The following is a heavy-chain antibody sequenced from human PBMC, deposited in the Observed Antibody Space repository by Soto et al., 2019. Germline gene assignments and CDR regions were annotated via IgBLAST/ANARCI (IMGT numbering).Heavy chain of an antibody. V-gene: IGHV4-59*01. CDR2: IYYSGST. D-gene: IGHD4-4*01. Sequence: PSETLSLTCTVSGGSISSYYWSWIRQPPGKGLEWIGYIYYSGSTNYNPSLKSRVTISVDTSKNQFSLKLSSVTAADTAVYYCARGGDYSNYRANWFDPWGQGTLVTVSS. CDR3: ARGGDYSNYRANWFDP. CDR1: GGSISSYY. J-gene: IGHJ5*02.